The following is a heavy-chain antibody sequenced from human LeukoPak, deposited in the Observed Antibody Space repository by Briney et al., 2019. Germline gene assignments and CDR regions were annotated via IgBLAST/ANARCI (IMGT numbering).Heavy chain of an antibody. V-gene: IGHV1-2*02. CDR3: ARGHCSSTSCYMFDY. Sequence: ASVKVSCKASGYTFTGYYMHWVRQAPGQGLEWMGWINPNSGGTNYAQKFQGRVTMTRDTSISTAYMELSRLRSDDTAVYYCARGHCSSTSCYMFDYWGQGTLATVSS. CDR1: GYTFTGYY. D-gene: IGHD2-2*02. J-gene: IGHJ4*02. CDR2: INPNSGGT.